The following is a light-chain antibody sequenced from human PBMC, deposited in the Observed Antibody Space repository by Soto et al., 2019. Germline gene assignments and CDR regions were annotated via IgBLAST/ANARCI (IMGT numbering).Light chain of an antibody. Sequence: DIQMTQSPSTLSASVRDRVTITCLASQTIRSWLAWYQQKPGQAPKLLIYATSTLQSGVPSRFTGSGSGTEFTLTISSLQPEDFGTYFCQQSYFSQFTFGHGTKVDIK. CDR3: QQSYFSQFT. V-gene: IGKV1-39*01. CDR1: QTIRSW. CDR2: ATS. J-gene: IGKJ3*01.